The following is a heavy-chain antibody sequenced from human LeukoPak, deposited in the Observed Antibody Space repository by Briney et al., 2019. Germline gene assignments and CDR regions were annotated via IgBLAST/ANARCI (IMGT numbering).Heavy chain of an antibody. V-gene: IGHV3-NL1*01. J-gene: IGHJ4*02. CDR2: IGGSGTRT. Sequence: GGSLRLSCAASGFTLSSYGMHWGRQAPGKGLEWVSGIGGSGTRTYYADSVKGRFTISRDNSKNTLYLQMNSLRDEDTAVYYCAKDSHWILFDDWGQGTLVTVSS. CDR3: AKDSHWILFDD. CDR1: GFTLSSYG. D-gene: IGHD2-2*03.